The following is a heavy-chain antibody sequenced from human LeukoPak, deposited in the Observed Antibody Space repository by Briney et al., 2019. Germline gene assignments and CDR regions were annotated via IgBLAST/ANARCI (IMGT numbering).Heavy chain of an antibody. J-gene: IGHJ4*02. D-gene: IGHD1-26*01. CDR2: IKSKTDGGTT. CDR3: TLFPGSYYSDY. V-gene: IGHV3-15*01. CDR1: GFTFSNAW. Sequence: GGSLRLSCAASGFTFSNAWMSWVRQAPGKGLEWAGRIKSKTDGGTTDYAAPVKGRFTISRDDSKNTLYLQMNSLKTEDTAVYYCTLFPGSYYSDYWGQGTLVTVSS.